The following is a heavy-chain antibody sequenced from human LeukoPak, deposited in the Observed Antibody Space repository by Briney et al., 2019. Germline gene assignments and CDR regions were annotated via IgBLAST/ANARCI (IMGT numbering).Heavy chain of an antibody. D-gene: IGHD4-17*01. Sequence: TSETLSLTCAVYGGSFSGYYWSWIRQPPGKGLEWIGYIYYSGSTNYNPSLKSRVTISVDTSKNQFSLKLSSVTAADTAVYYCARVHTTVTTYYFDYWGQGTLVTVSS. CDR1: GGSFSGYY. V-gene: IGHV4-59*01. CDR3: ARVHTTVTTYYFDY. J-gene: IGHJ4*02. CDR2: IYYSGST.